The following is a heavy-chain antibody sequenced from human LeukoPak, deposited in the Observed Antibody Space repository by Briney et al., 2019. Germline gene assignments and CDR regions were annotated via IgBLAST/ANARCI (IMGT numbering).Heavy chain of an antibody. D-gene: IGHD1-26*01. Sequence: SETLSLTCTVSGDSITSNYWSWIRRPPGKGLEWIGYIYYSGSTNYNPSLKSRVTISVDTSKNQFSLKLSSVTAADTAVYYCARSRGRYGGYVDYWGQGTLVTASS. CDR3: ARSRGRYGGYVDY. J-gene: IGHJ4*02. CDR1: GDSITSNY. V-gene: IGHV4-59*01. CDR2: IYYSGST.